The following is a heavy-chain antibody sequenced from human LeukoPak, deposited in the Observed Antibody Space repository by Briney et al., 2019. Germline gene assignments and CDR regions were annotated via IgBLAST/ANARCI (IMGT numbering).Heavy chain of an antibody. Sequence: PGGSLRLSCAASGFTFSNYAMSWVRRAPGKGLEWVSSISGSGGSTDYADSVKGRFTISRDNSKKTLYLQMNSLRAEDTAVYYCARASDYASGGYYIGGTFDYWGQGTLVTVSS. V-gene: IGHV3-23*01. D-gene: IGHD3-22*01. CDR1: GFTFSNYA. CDR2: ISGSGGST. CDR3: ARASDYASGGYYIGGTFDY. J-gene: IGHJ4*02.